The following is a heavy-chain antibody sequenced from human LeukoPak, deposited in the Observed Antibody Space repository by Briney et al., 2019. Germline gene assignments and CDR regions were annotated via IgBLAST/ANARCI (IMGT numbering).Heavy chain of an antibody. CDR3: ARAPNGGDWYAFYYGMDV. Sequence: GGSLRLSCAASGFTFSSYEMNWVRQAPGKGLEWVSYISSGGSTVHYADSVKGRFTISRDNAKNSLFLQMNSLTAEDTAVYYCARAPNGGDWYAFYYGMDVWGQGTTVTVSS. D-gene: IGHD2-21*02. V-gene: IGHV3-48*03. CDR1: GFTFSSYE. CDR2: ISSGGSTV. J-gene: IGHJ6*02.